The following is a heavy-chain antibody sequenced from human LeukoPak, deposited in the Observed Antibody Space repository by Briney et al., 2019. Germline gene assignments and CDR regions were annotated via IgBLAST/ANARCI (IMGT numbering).Heavy chain of an antibody. V-gene: IGHV3-30*18. Sequence: GRSLRLSCAASGFTSSSYGMHWVRQAPGRGLEWVAVISYDGSNKYYADSVKGRFTISRDNSKNTLYLQMNSLRAEDTAVYYCAKEYGDYGIGRDAFDIWGQGTMVTVSS. D-gene: IGHD4-17*01. CDR2: ISYDGSNK. CDR1: GFTSSSYG. J-gene: IGHJ3*02. CDR3: AKEYGDYGIGRDAFDI.